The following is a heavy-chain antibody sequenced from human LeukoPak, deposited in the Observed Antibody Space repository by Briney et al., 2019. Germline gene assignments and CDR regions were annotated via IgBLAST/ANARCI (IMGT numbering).Heavy chain of an antibody. J-gene: IGHJ4*02. CDR3: ARGVGVIVVVITTATDY. CDR2: INPSGGST. D-gene: IGHD3-22*01. V-gene: IGHV1-46*01. Sequence: ASVKVSCKASGYTFTSYYMHWVRQAPGQGLEWMGIINPSGGSTSYAQKFQGRVTMTRDTSTSTVYMELSSLRSEDTAVYYCARGVGVIVVVITTATDYWGQGTLVTVSS. CDR1: GYTFTSYY.